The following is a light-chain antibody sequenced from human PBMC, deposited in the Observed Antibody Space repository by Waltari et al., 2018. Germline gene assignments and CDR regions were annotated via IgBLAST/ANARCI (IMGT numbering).Light chain of an antibody. J-gene: IGKJ4*01. Sequence: WGGQTVSTSSLSGYQQKPGQAPRLLIDGASNRATGIPDRFSGSGSGTDFTLTISRLEPEDFAVYYCQQYDGSVVTFGGGTKVEIK. CDR2: GAS. CDR3: QQYDGSVVT. CDR1: QTVSTSS. V-gene: IGKV3-20*01.